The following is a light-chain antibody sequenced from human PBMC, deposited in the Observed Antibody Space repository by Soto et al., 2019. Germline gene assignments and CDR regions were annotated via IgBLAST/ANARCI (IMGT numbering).Light chain of an antibody. Sequence: QSALTQPPSASGSPGQSVTISCTGTSSDVGGYNYLSWYQQHPGKAPKLMIYGVTKRPSGVPDRFSGSKSGNTASLTVSGLQAEEEADYYCSSYAGSNNWVFGGGTKLTVL. CDR2: GVT. CDR3: SSYAGSNNWV. V-gene: IGLV2-8*01. CDR1: SSDVGGYNY. J-gene: IGLJ3*02.